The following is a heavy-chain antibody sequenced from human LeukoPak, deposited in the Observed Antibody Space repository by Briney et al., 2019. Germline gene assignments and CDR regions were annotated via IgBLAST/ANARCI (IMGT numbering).Heavy chain of an antibody. J-gene: IGHJ4*02. CDR2: IYYSGST. Sequence: SETLSLTCTVSGGSISSRYWSWIRQPPGKGLEWIGYIYYSGSTNYNPSLKSRVTISVDTSKNQFSLKLSSVTAADTAVYYCARGPYGGYGDYWGQGTLVTVSS. CDR1: GGSISSRY. D-gene: IGHD5-12*01. CDR3: ARGPYGGYGDY. V-gene: IGHV4-59*11.